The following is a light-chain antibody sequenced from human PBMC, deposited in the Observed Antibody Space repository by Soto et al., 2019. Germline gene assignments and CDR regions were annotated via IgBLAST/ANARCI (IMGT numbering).Light chain of an antibody. J-gene: IGKJ1*01. V-gene: IGKV1-5*01. Sequence: DIQMTQSPSTLSASVGDRVTITCRASQSINNWLAWYQQKPEKAPKLLIYAASSLESGVPSRFSGSGSGTEFTLTISSLQPDDFATYYCQQYKSYWTFGQGTRVEIK. CDR3: QQYKSYWT. CDR1: QSINNW. CDR2: AAS.